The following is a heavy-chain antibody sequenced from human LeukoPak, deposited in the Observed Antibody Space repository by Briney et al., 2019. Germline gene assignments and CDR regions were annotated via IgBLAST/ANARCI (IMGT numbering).Heavy chain of an antibody. J-gene: IGHJ4*02. CDR3: ATVLAIYYGSGSYFDY. D-gene: IGHD3-10*01. CDR1: GYTLTELS. Sequence: ASVKVSCKVSGYTLTELSMHWVRQAPGKGLEWMGGFDPEDGETIYAQKFQGRLTMTEDTSTDTAYVELSSLRSEDTAVYYCATVLAIYYGSGSYFDYWGQGTLVTVSS. V-gene: IGHV1-24*01. CDR2: FDPEDGET.